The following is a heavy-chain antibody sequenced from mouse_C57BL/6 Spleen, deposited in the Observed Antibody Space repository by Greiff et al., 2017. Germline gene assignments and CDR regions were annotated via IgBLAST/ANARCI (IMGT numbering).Heavy chain of an antibody. CDR3: ARELDSSGRGFAD. J-gene: IGHJ3*01. CDR2: IHPNSGST. V-gene: IGHV1-64*01. D-gene: IGHD3-2*02. CDR1: GYTFTSYW. Sequence: QVQLQQPGAELVKPGASVKLSCKASGYTFTSYWMHWVKQRPGQGLEWIGMIHPNSGSTNYNEKFKSKATLTVDKSSSTAYMQLSSLTSEDSAVYYCARELDSSGRGFADWGKGTLVTVSA.